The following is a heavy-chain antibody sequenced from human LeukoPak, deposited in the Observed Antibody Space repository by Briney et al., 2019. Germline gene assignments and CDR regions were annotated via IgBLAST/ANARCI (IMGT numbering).Heavy chain of an antibody. CDR3: ARVFKRAPKGYDAFDI. Sequence: PSQTLSLXCTVSGGSSSSGDYYWGWSRQPPGKGQEWIGYIYYSGSTYYNPSLKSRVTISVDTSKNQFSLKLSSVTAADTAVYYCARVFKRAPKGYDAFDIWGQGTMVTVPS. J-gene: IGHJ3*02. CDR2: IYYSGST. D-gene: IGHD1-14*01. V-gene: IGHV4-30-4*08. CDR1: GGSSSSGDYY.